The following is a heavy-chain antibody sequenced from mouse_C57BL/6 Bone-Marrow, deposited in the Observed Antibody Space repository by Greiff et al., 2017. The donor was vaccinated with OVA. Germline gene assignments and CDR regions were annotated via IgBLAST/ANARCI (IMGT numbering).Heavy chain of an antibody. Sequence: QVQLQQSGAELARPGASVKLSCKASGYTFTSYGISWVKQRTGQGLEWIGEIYPRSGNTYYNEKFKGKATLTADKSSSTAYMELRSLTSEDSAVYFCARPSPISGDFDVWGTGTTVTVSS. CDR2: IYPRSGNT. V-gene: IGHV1-81*01. CDR3: ARPSPISGDFDV. J-gene: IGHJ1*03. CDR1: GYTFTSYG. D-gene: IGHD6-1*01.